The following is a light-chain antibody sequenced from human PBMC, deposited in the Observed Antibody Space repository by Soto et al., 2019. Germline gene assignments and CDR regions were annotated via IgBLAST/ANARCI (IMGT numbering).Light chain of an antibody. J-gene: IGKJ2*03. CDR2: GAT. Sequence: EIVLTQSPGTLSLSPGERATLSCRASQSVTSIYLAWYQQKPGQAPRLLIYGATSRATGIPDRFNGSGSGTDFTLTITRQEPEDSAVYYCLQSGSSPYRFAQGTKVEIK. CDR1: QSVTSIY. V-gene: IGKV3-20*01. CDR3: LQSGSSPYR.